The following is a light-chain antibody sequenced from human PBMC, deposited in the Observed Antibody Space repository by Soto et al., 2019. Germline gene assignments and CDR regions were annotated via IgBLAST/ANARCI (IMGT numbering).Light chain of an antibody. V-gene: IGKV1D-16*01. CDR2: GAS. CDR1: QDISTW. Sequence: DIQMTQSPSTLSASVGDRVTITCRASQDISTWLVWYQQKPGKAPKLLIYGASSLQSGVPSRFSGSGSGTDFTLTISSLQPDDFATYYCQQYNTFPLTFGGGTKVEIK. CDR3: QQYNTFPLT. J-gene: IGKJ4*01.